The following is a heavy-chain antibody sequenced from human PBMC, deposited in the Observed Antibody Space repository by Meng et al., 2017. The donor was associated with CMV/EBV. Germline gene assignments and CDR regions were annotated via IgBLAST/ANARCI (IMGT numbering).Heavy chain of an antibody. J-gene: IGHJ5*02. V-gene: IGHV4-34*01. CDR1: GGSFSGYD. D-gene: IGHD3-3*01. Sequence: QGRLQQWGARLLTPSETLSLTCAGYGGSFSGYDWSWIRQPPGKGLEWIGEINHSGSTNYNPSLKSRVTISVDTSKNQFSLKLSSVTAADTAVYYCARGSRRLPRFNWFDPWGQGTLVTVSS. CDR3: ARGSRRLPRFNWFDP. CDR2: INHSGST.